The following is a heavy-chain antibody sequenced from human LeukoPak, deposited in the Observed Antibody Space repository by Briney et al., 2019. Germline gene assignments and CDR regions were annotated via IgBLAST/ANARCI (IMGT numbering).Heavy chain of an antibody. V-gene: IGHV3-48*03. Sequence: AGGSLRLSCAASGFTFSSFEMNWVRQAPGKGLEWVSYISSSGSTIYYADSVKGRFTISRDNAKNSLYLQMNSLRAEDTAVYYCARGVGATTVKYFDYWGQGTLVTVSS. CDR3: ARGVGATTVKYFDY. J-gene: IGHJ4*02. D-gene: IGHD1-26*01. CDR1: GFTFSSFE. CDR2: ISSSGSTI.